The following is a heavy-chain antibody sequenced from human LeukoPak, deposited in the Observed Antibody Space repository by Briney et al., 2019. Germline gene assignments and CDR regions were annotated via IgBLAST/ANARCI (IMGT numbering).Heavy chain of an antibody. D-gene: IGHD2-15*01. CDR3: ARGVVVAATHFDY. CDR1: GGSISSYY. V-gene: IGHV4-59*01. CDR2: IYYSGST. Sequence: PSETLSLTCTVSGGSISSYYWNWIRQPPGKGLEWIGYIYYSGSTNYNPSLKSRVTISVDTSKNQFSLKLSSVTAADTAVYYCARGVVVAATHFDYWGQGTLVTVSS. J-gene: IGHJ4*02.